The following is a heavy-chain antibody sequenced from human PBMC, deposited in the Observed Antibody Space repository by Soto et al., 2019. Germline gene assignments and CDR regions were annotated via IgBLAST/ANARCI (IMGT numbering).Heavy chain of an antibody. CDR3: TRELRFLEWLPYYYYYYGMDV. J-gene: IGHJ6*02. V-gene: IGHV3-15*07. CDR1: GFTFSNAW. Sequence: PGGSLRLSCAASGFTFSNAWMNWVRQAPGKGLEWVGRIKSKTDGGTTDYAATVKGRFTISRDDSKNTLYLQMNSLKTEDTAVYYCTRELRFLEWLPYYYYYYGMDVWGQGTTVTVSS. D-gene: IGHD3-3*01. CDR2: IKSKTDGGTT.